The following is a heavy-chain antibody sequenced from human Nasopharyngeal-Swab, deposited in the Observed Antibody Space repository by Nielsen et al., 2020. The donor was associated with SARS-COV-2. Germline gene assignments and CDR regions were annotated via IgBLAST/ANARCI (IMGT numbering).Heavy chain of an antibody. Sequence: SETLSLTCGVSGYSISSGYCWGWIRQPPGKGLEWIGSVYHTGTTYYNPSLKSRVSISVDTSKNQFSLKLSSVSAADTAVYYCARHGESVVVVEGFEYWGQGTLVTVSS. CDR3: ARHGESVVVVEGFEY. D-gene: IGHD2-21*01. V-gene: IGHV4-38-2*01. CDR1: GYSISSGYC. CDR2: VYHTGTT. J-gene: IGHJ4*02.